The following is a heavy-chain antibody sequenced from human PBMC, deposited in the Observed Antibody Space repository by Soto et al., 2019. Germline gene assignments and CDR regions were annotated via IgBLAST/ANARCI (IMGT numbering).Heavy chain of an antibody. V-gene: IGHV1-18*01. D-gene: IGHD3-10*01. CDR1: GYTCTSYG. CDR3: ATLFTPTHRLLGVHWFDP. Sequence: ASVKGSSKASGYTCTSYGIIWVGQAPVQGLEWMGWIIAYNGNTNDAQKLQCRVTMTTDTSTSRADMELRSMRSDDKAVYYCATLFTPTHRLLGVHWFDPWGQGTLVTVSS. CDR2: IIAYNGNT. J-gene: IGHJ5*02.